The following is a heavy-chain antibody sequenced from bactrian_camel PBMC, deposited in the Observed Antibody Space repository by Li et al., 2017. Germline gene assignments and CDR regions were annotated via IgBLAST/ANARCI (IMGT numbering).Heavy chain of an antibody. Sequence: VQLVESGGGSVRAGGSLRLSCTASGLTSDEADMGWYRQGPGNPCELVSYVSRDGSTYYADSVKGRFTISQDEAANTLYLQMNSLKPEDTAVYYCAAARNFLLSDPPVGCNSQRWGYWGQGTQVTVS. V-gene: IGHV3S55*01. CDR3: AAARNFLLSDPPVGCNSQRWGY. D-gene: IGHD1*01. J-gene: IGHJ6*01. CDR2: VSRDGST. CDR1: GLTSDEAD.